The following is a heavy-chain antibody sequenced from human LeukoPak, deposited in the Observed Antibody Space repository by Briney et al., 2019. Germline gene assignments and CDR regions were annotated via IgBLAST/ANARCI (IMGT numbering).Heavy chain of an antibody. Sequence: SETLSLTCTVSGYSISSGYYWGWIRQPPGKGLEWIGSIYHSGSTYYNPSLKSRVTISVETSKDQFSLKLSSVTAADTAVYYCARSRFLEWLVHDAFDIWGQGTMVTVSS. D-gene: IGHD3-3*01. V-gene: IGHV4-38-2*02. CDR3: ARSRFLEWLVHDAFDI. J-gene: IGHJ3*02. CDR1: GYSISSGYY. CDR2: IYHSGST.